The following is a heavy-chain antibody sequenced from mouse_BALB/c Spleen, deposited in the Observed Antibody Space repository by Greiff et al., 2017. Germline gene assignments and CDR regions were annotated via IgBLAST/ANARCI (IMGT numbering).Heavy chain of an antibody. CDR2: ISSGSSTI. J-gene: IGHJ2*01. D-gene: IGHD4-1*01. CDR3: ARDLLTGTNFDY. CDR1: GFTFSSFG. V-gene: IGHV5-17*02. Sequence: EVQVVESGGGLVQPGGSRKLSCAASGFTFSSFGMHWVRQAPEKGLEWVAYISSGSSTIYYADTVKGRFTISRDNPKNTLFLQMTSLRSEDTAMYYCARDLLTGTNFDYWGQGTAVTVSS.